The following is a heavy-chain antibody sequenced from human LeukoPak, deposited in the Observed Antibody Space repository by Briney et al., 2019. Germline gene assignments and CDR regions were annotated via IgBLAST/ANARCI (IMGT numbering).Heavy chain of an antibody. CDR1: GFTFSSYA. J-gene: IGHJ4*02. CDR3: AKDWDYLGVPVLRFLEWLSAFDY. D-gene: IGHD3-3*01. CDR2: ISGSGGST. V-gene: IGHV3-23*01. Sequence: GGSLRLSCAASGFTFSSYAMSWVRQAPGKGLEWVSAISGSGGSTYYADSVKGRFTISRDNSKNTLYLQMNSLRAEDTAVYYCAKDWDYLGVPVLRFLEWLSAFDYWGQGTLVTVSS.